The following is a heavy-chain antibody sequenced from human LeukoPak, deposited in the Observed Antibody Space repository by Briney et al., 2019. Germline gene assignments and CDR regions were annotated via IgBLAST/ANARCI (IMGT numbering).Heavy chain of an antibody. CDR3: ASFRTSSTGAFDF. V-gene: IGHV3-21*06. J-gene: IGHJ4*02. Sequence: GGSLRLSCAASGFTFSTYSMNWVRPAPGKGLEWVSSITSSSSRIYYADSVRGRFTISRDNAKNTLYLQMNSLRAEDTALYYCASFRTSSTGAFDFWGQGTLVTVSS. D-gene: IGHD2-2*01. CDR2: ITSSSSRI. CDR1: GFTFSTYS.